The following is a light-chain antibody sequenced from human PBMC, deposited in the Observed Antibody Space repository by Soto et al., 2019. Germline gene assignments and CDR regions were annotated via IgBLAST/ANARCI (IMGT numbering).Light chain of an antibody. CDR3: MQALEFPLT. V-gene: IGKV2-28*01. Sequence: DIVLTQSPLSLSVNPGEPASISCRSSQSLQHSNGYTYLDWYLQKPGQSPQLLIHLGSSRASGVPDRFSGSGSGTDFTLKISRVEAEDAGIYYCMQALEFPLTFGGGTRVEIK. J-gene: IGKJ4*01. CDR2: LGS. CDR1: QSLQHSNGYTY.